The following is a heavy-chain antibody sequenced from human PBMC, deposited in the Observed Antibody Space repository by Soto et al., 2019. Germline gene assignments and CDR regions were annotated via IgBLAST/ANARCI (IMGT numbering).Heavy chain of an antibody. Sequence: SVKVSCKASGGTFSSYAISWVRQAPGQGLEWMGGIIPIFGTANYAQKFQGGVTITADESTSTAYMELSSLRSEDTAVYYCARGIKGYFDWLFPYYYGMDVWGQGTTVTVSS. CDR1: GGTFSSYA. J-gene: IGHJ6*02. CDR2: IIPIFGTA. CDR3: ARGIKGYFDWLFPYYYGMDV. V-gene: IGHV1-69*13. D-gene: IGHD3-9*01.